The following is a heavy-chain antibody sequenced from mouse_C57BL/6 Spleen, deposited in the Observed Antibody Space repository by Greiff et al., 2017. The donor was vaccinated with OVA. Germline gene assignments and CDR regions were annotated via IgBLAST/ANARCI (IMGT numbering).Heavy chain of an antibody. CDR2: ISYDGSN. J-gene: IGHJ3*01. D-gene: IGHD1-1*01. CDR1: GYSITSGYY. Sequence: EVKLVESGPGLVKPSQSLSLTCSVTGYSITSGYYWNWIRQFPGNKLEWMGYISYDGSNNYNPSLKNRISITRDTSKNQFFLKLNSVTTEDTATYYCARDWDYYGRGWFAYWGQGTLVTVSA. CDR3: ARDWDYYGRGWFAY. V-gene: IGHV3-6*01.